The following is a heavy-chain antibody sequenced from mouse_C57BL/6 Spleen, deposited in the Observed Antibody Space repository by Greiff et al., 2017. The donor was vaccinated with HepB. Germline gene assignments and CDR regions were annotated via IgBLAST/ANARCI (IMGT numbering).Heavy chain of an antibody. CDR1: GYTFTSYW. CDR2: IYPGSGST. V-gene: IGHV1-55*01. D-gene: IGHD2-2*01. Sequence: QVQLQQSGAELVKPGASVKMSCKASGYTFTSYWITWVKQRPGQGLEWIGDIYPGSGSTNYNEKFKSKATLTVDTSSSTAYMQLSSLTSEDSAVYCCASSTMVTTWGYWGQGTTLTVSS. J-gene: IGHJ2*01. CDR3: ASSTMVTTWGY.